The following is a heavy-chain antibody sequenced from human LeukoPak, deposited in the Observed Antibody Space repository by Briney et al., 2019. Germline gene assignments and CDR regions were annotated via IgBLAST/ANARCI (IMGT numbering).Heavy chain of an antibody. V-gene: IGHV4-38-2*02. CDR3: ARDYYDSSGYYLYLDY. CDR2: IYHSGST. D-gene: IGHD3-22*01. CDR1: GYSISSGYY. J-gene: IGHJ4*02. Sequence: SSETLSLTCTVSGYSISSGYYWGWIRQPPGKGLEWIGSIYHSGSTYYNPSLKSRVTISVDTSKNQFSLKLSSVTAADTAVYYCARDYYDSSGYYLYLDYWGQGTLVTVSS.